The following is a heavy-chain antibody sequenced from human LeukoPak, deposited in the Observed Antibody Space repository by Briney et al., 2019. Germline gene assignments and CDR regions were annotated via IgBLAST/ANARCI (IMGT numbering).Heavy chain of an antibody. D-gene: IGHD3-3*01. V-gene: IGHV3-7*01. Sequence: GGSLSLSCAASGFSFSIYWMSWVRQAPGKGLEWVANINQEGSEKSYVHSVKGRFTVSRDKANNSVHLQMNSLRAEDTVVYYCARISFHYDFWSGSRLFDYWGQGTLVTVSS. CDR2: INQEGSEK. CDR3: ARISFHYDFWSGSRLFDY. CDR1: GFSFSIYW. J-gene: IGHJ4*02.